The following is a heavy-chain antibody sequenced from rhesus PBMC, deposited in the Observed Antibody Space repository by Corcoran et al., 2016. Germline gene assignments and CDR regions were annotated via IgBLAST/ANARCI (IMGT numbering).Heavy chain of an antibody. CDR3: ARDLGGSYAFDY. CDR2: ISGSSGST. V-gene: IGHV4-65*01. CDR1: GGSVSSSNW. Sequence: QVQLQESGPGLVKPSETLSLTCAVSGGSVSSSNWWSWIRQPPGKGLEWIGYISGSSGSTYYNPSLKSRVPISTDTSKNQFSLKLSSVTDADTAVYYCARDLGGSYAFDYWGQGVLVTVSS. D-gene: IGHD1-44*02. J-gene: IGHJ4*01.